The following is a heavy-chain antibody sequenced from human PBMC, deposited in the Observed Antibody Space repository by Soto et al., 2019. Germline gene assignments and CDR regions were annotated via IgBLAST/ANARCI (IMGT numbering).Heavy chain of an antibody. CDR1: GGSISSSNW. CDR3: ARDLRRQGWFDP. V-gene: IGHV4-4*02. CDR2: IYHSGST. J-gene: IGHJ5*02. Sequence: SETLSLTCAVSGGSISSSNWWSWVRQPPGKGLEWIGEIYHSGSTNYNPSLKSRVTISVDRSKNQFSLKLSSVTAADTAVYYCARDLRRQGWFDPWGQGTLVTVSS.